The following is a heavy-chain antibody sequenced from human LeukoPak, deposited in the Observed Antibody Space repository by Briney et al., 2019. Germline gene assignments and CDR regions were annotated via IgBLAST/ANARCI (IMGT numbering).Heavy chain of an antibody. D-gene: IGHD6-6*01. V-gene: IGHV3-7*03. Sequence: PGGSLRLSCAASGFTFSSYWMTWVRQAPGKGLEWVASIKQDGSEKYYVDSVEGRFTISRDNAKNSLYLQMNSLRAEDTALYYCARDVGSSSPWGQGTLVTVSS. CDR2: IKQDGSEK. CDR3: ARDVGSSSP. CDR1: GFTFSSYW. J-gene: IGHJ5*02.